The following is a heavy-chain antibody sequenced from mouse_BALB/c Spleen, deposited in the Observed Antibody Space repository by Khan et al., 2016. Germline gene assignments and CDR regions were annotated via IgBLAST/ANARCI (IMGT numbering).Heavy chain of an antibody. V-gene: IGHV3-2*02. CDR3: AISLLLRRDYFDF. CDR2: ISYSGVT. Sequence: EVQLQESGPGLVKPSQSLSLTCTVTGYSITSEYAWNWIRQFPGNKLEWMGYISYSGVTSYNPSLKSRISITRDTSKNRFFLQLNSVTTEDTATYFCAISLLLRRDYFDFWGQGTALTVSS. D-gene: IGHD1-1*01. CDR1: GYSITSEYA. J-gene: IGHJ2*01.